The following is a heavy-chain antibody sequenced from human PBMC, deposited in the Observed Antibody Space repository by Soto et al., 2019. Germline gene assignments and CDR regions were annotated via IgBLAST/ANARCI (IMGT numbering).Heavy chain of an antibody. CDR3: ARILDCSSTSCGTYFDY. J-gene: IGHJ4*02. D-gene: IGHD2-2*01. CDR1: GYTFTSYG. CDR2: ISAYNGNT. Sequence: ASVKVSCKASGYTFTSYGISWVRQAPGQGLEWMGWISAYNGNTNYAQKLQGRVTMTTDTSTSTAYMELRSLRSDDTAVYYCARILDCSSTSCGTYFDYWGQGTLVTVSS. V-gene: IGHV1-18*01.